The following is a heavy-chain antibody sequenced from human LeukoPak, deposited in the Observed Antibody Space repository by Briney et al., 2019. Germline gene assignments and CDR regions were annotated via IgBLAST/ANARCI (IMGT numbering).Heavy chain of an antibody. CDR2: IYHSGST. V-gene: IGHV4-38-2*02. Sequence: SETLSLTCTVSGYSISSGYYWGWIRQPPGKGLEWIGSIYHSGSTYYNPSLKSRVTISVDTSKNQFSLKLSSVTAADTAVYYCARGVQQLVLSYFDYWGQGTLVTVSS. CDR3: ARGVQQLVLSYFDY. J-gene: IGHJ4*02. CDR1: GYSISSGYY. D-gene: IGHD6-13*01.